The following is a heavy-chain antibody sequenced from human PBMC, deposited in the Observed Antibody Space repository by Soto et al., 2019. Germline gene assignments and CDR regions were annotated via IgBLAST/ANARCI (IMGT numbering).Heavy chain of an antibody. CDR2: IIPMYDSA. CDR3: ATWRTYSGSYCFDY. CDR1: GGTFKTYT. J-gene: IGHJ4*02. D-gene: IGHD1-26*01. Sequence: QVQLVQSGAELKKPGSSVNVSCAASGGTFKTYTINWVRQAPGQGLEWIGQIIPMYDSANYDQRFQGRVTISSEKSTNIAYRELSGLRSEDTALYYCATWRTYSGSYCFDYLGQGTLVSVSS. V-gene: IGHV1-69*06.